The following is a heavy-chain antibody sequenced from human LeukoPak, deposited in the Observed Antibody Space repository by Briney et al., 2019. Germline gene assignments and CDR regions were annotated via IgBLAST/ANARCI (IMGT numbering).Heavy chain of an antibody. J-gene: IGHJ4*02. Sequence: SGTLSLTCTVSGGSISSSSYYWGWIRQPPGKGLEWIGSIYYSGSTYYNPSLKSRVTISVDTSKNQFSLKLSSVTAADTAVYYCARGVNWNFDYWGQGTLVTVSS. D-gene: IGHD1-1*01. CDR3: ARGVNWNFDY. CDR1: GGSISSSSYY. CDR2: IYYSGST. V-gene: IGHV4-39*07.